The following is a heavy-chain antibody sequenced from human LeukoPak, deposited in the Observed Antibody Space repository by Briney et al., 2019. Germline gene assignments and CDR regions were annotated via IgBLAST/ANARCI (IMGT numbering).Heavy chain of an antibody. D-gene: IGHD6-13*01. J-gene: IGHJ5*02. Sequence: SETLSLTCTVSGGSISSYYWSWIRQPPGKGLEWIGYNYYSGSTNYNPSLKSRVTISVDTSKNQFSLKLSSVTAADTAVYYCARDFGSSWQNWFDPWGQGTLVTVSS. CDR1: GGSISSYY. CDR3: ARDFGSSWQNWFDP. V-gene: IGHV4-59*01. CDR2: NYYSGST.